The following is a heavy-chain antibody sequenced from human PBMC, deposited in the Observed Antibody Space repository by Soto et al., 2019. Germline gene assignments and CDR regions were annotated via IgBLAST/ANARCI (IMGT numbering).Heavy chain of an antibody. J-gene: IGHJ4*02. CDR3: ARDPNGDYMEELYYFDY. D-gene: IGHD4-17*01. V-gene: IGHV3-7*05. CDR2: IKQDGSEK. Sequence: GGSLRLSCAASGFTFSSYWMSWVRQAPGKGLEWVANIKQDGSEKYYVDSVKGRFTISRDNAKNSLYLQMNSLRAEDTAVYYCARDPNGDYMEELYYFDYWGQGTLVTVSS. CDR1: GFTFSSYW.